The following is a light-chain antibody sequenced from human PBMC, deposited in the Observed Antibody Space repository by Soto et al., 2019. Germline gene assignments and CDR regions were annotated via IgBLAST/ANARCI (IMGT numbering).Light chain of an antibody. CDR2: GAS. V-gene: IGKV3-20*01. CDR3: QQYGNSPLT. J-gene: IGKJ4*01. Sequence: EIVLTQSPGTLSLSPGERVTLSCRASQSVSSSSLAWYQQRPGQAPRLLISGASSRATGIPDRFSGSGSGTDFTLTISRPEPEDFAVYYCQQYGNSPLTFGGGTKVDI. CDR1: QSVSSSS.